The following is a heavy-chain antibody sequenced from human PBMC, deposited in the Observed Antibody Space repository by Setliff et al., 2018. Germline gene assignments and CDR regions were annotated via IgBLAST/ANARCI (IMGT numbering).Heavy chain of an antibody. Sequence: SETLSLTCAVSGAAISTYHWSWLRQPPGKGLEWIGYVSYGGSTKYNPSLESRVTISRDNSKNLLYLQMNNLRADDTAIYYCATILFDGWGQGTLVTVSS. V-gene: IGHV4-59*08. J-gene: IGHJ4*02. D-gene: IGHD3-3*02. CDR3: ATILFDG. CDR1: GAAISTYH. CDR2: VSYGGST.